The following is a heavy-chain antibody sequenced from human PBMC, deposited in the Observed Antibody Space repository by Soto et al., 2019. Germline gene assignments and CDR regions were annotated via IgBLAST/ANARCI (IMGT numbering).Heavy chain of an antibody. CDR1: GCTFSSYS. J-gene: IGHJ6*02. D-gene: IGHD6-19*01. CDR3: ARSKIAVAGTVYYYGMDV. Sequence: GESLRIYCAASGCTFSSYSMNWVRQAPGKGLEWVSSISSSSSYIYYADSVKGRFTISRDNAKNSLYLQMNSLRAEDTAVYYCARSKIAVAGTVYYYGMDVWGQGTTVTVSS. V-gene: IGHV3-21*01. CDR2: ISSSSSYI.